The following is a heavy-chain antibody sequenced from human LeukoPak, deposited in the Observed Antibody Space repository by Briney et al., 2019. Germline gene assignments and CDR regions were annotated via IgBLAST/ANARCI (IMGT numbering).Heavy chain of an antibody. Sequence: ASVKVSCKASGYTFSTYDINWVRQATGQGLEWMGWTNPDSGNTGYAQKFQGRVTMTRNTSISTAYMELSGLRSEDTAVYYCARVRYYGPGIYYRGLAYWGQGSLVTVSS. CDR2: TNPDSGNT. D-gene: IGHD3-10*01. J-gene: IGHJ4*02. V-gene: IGHV1-8*01. CDR1: GYTFSTYD. CDR3: ARVRYYGPGIYYRGLAY.